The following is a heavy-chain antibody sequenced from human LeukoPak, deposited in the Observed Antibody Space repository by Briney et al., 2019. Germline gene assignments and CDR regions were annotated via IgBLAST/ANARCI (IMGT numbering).Heavy chain of an antibody. V-gene: IGHV3-30*04. D-gene: IGHD3-22*01. CDR1: GFTFSSYA. CDR3: ARAAYYYDSSGYLSPLDY. Sequence: TGGSLRLSCAASGFTFSSYAMHWVRQAPGKGLEWVAVISYDGSNKYYADSVKGRFTISRDNSENTLYLQMNSLRAEDTAVYYCARAAYYYDSSGYLSPLDYWGQGTLVTVSS. CDR2: ISYDGSNK. J-gene: IGHJ4*02.